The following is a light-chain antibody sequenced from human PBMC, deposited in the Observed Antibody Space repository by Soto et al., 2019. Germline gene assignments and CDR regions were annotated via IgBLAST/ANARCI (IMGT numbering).Light chain of an antibody. J-gene: IGLJ2*01. V-gene: IGLV1-44*01. Sequence: QSVLTQSPSASGTPGQRVSISCSGSTSNIGTNTVSWYQHVPGTAPKLLIYSNDQRPSGVPDRFSGSKSGTSASLVISGLRSEDEADYYCAAWDNSLSGVVFGGGTKLTVL. CDR3: AAWDNSLSGVV. CDR2: SND. CDR1: TSNIGTNT.